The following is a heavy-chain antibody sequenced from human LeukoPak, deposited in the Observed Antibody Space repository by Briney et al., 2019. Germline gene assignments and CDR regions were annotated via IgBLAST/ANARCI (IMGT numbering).Heavy chain of an antibody. CDR2: IYYSGST. CDR1: GGSISSYY. D-gene: IGHD5-18*01. V-gene: IGHV4-59*01. J-gene: IGHJ4*02. Sequence: SETLSLTCTVSGGSISSYYWSWIRQPPGKGLEWIGYIYYSGSTNYNPSLKSRVTISVDTSKNQFSLKLSSVTAADTAVYYCARGGYSYGYDYWGQGTLVTVSS. CDR3: ARGGYSYGYDY.